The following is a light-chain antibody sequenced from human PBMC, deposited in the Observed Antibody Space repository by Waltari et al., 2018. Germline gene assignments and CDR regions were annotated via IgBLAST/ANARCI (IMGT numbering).Light chain of an antibody. J-gene: IGLJ3*02. Sequence: QSALTQPASVSGSPGQSIIISCTGTSRDVGGNNHVPWFLHHPATSPKLMIHDVNQRPSGVASRVPGSKSGNTASLTISGLQAEDEAIYYGNSYTSGRTWVFGGGTRLTVL. CDR3: NSYTSGRTWV. V-gene: IGLV2-14*03. CDR2: DVN. CDR1: SRDVGGNNH.